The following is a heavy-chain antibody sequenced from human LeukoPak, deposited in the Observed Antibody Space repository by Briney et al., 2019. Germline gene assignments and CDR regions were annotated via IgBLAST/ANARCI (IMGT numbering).Heavy chain of an antibody. D-gene: IGHD3-22*01. CDR1: GFTFDDYG. V-gene: IGHV3-20*04. CDR2: INWNGGST. J-gene: IGHJ4*02. CDR3: ARGSHYYDSSGYYLAY. Sequence: GGSLRLSCAASGFTFDDYGINWVRQAPGKGLEWVSGINWNGGSTSYADSVKGRFTISRDNAKNPLYLQMNSLRVEDTALYYCARGSHYYDSSGYYLAYWGQGTLVTVSS.